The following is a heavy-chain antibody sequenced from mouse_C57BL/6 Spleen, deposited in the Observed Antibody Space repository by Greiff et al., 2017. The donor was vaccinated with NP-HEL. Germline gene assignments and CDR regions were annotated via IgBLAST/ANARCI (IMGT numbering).Heavy chain of an antibody. D-gene: IGHD1-1*01. CDR3: AREGHYYGSSYDY. V-gene: IGHV1-18*01. J-gene: IGHJ2*01. Sequence: EVQRVESGPELVKPGASVKIPCKASGYTFPDYNMDWVKQSHGKSLEWIGDINPNNGGTIYNQKFKGKATLTVDKSSSTAYMELRSLTSEDTAVYYCAREGHYYGSSYDYWGQGTTLTVSS. CDR2: INPNNGGT. CDR1: GYTFPDYN.